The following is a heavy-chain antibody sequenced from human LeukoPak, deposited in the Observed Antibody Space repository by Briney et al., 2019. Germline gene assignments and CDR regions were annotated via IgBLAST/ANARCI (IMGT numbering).Heavy chain of an antibody. CDR3: ARPAYDSSGYYFDY. V-gene: IGHV4-61*09. D-gene: IGHD3-22*01. CDR1: GGSINGGSYY. CDR2: IFTTGST. Sequence: PSETLSLTCSVSGGSINGGSYYWSWIRQPAGKPLEWIGHIFTTGSTSYNPSLRTRVTISEDSSKDQFSLNLSSVTAADTAVYYCARPAYDSSGYYFDYWGQGTLVTVSS. J-gene: IGHJ4*02.